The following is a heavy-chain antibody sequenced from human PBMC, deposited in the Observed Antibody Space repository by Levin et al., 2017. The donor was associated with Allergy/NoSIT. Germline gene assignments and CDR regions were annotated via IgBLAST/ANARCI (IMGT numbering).Heavy chain of an antibody. V-gene: IGHV3-23*01. J-gene: IGHJ6*03. CDR2: ISGSGDNT. D-gene: IGHD3-3*01. CDR1: GFSFGDYG. CDR3: AKLPRFGGDYYYMDV. Sequence: GGSLRLSCVASGFSFGDYGLNWVRRAPGKGLEWVSSISGSGDNTYYADSVKGRFTISRDNSKNTLFLQMSSLRAEDSAVYYCAKLPRFGGDYYYMDVWGKGTTVTFSS.